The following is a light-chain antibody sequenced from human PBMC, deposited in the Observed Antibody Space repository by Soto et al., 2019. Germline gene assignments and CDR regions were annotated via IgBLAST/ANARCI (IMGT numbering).Light chain of an antibody. CDR1: QSVLYSSNNKNY. CDR3: QQYYSTPLFT. Sequence: DIVMTQSPDSLAVSLGERATINCKSSQSVLYSSNNKNYLAWYQQKPGQPPKLLIYWASTRESGVPDRFSGSGSGTDFTLTISSLQAEYVAVSYCQQYYSTPLFTFGPGTKVDIK. CDR2: WAS. J-gene: IGKJ3*01. V-gene: IGKV4-1*01.